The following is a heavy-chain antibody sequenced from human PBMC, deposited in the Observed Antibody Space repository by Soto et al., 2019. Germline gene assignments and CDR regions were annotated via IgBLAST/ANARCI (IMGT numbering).Heavy chain of an antibody. CDR1: GGSISSYY. CDR3: ARGALNTMGTS. D-gene: IGHD3-10*01. CDR2: IYYSGST. Sequence: SDTLLLTCTVSGGSISSYYWSWIRQPPGKGLEWIGYIYYSGSTNYNPSLKSRVTISVDTSKNQFSLKLSSVTAADTAVYYCARGALNTMGTSWGQGTLVTVS. J-gene: IGHJ5*02. V-gene: IGHV4-59*01.